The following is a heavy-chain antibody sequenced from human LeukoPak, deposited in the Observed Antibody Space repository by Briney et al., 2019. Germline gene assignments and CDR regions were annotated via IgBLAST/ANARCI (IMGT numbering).Heavy chain of an antibody. V-gene: IGHV3-7*03. Sequence: QPGGSLRLSCAASGFTFSSYWMSCVRQAPGKGLEWAANIKQDGSEKYYVDSVKGRFTIPRDNAKNSLYLQMNSQRAEDTALYYCARLIAVTGYRYFDLWGRGALVTVSS. D-gene: IGHD6-19*01. CDR2: IKQDGSEK. CDR1: GFTFSSYW. CDR3: ARLIAVTGYRYFDL. J-gene: IGHJ2*01.